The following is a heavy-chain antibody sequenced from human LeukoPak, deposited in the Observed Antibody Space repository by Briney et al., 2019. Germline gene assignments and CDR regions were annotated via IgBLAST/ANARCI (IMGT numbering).Heavy chain of an antibody. J-gene: IGHJ3*02. D-gene: IGHD3-16*02. CDR2: IYQSGTT. V-gene: IGHV4-30-2*01. CDR1: GGTIRSGGYS. CDR3: ARSLFEGGVIVPGAFDI. Sequence: PSETLSLTCAVSGGTIRSGGYSWSWIRQPPGKGLEWIGYIYQSGTTYYSPSLKSRVTISIDWSKNQFSLNLDSVTAADTAVYYCARSLFEGGVIVPGAFDIWGQGAVVTVSS.